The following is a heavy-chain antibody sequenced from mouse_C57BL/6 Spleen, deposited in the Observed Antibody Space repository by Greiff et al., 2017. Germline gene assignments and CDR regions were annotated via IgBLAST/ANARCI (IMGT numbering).Heavy chain of an antibody. V-gene: IGHV1-61*01. D-gene: IGHD1-1*01. J-gene: IGHJ2*01. CDR2: IYPSDSET. Sequence: QVQLQQPGAELVRPGSSVKLSCKASGYTFTSYWMDWVKQRPGQGLEWIGNIYPSDSETHYNQKFKDKATLTVDKSSSTAYMQLSSLTSEDSAVYYCARSFHYYGSNYFDYWGQGTTLTVSS. CDR1: GYTFTSYW. CDR3: ARSFHYYGSNYFDY.